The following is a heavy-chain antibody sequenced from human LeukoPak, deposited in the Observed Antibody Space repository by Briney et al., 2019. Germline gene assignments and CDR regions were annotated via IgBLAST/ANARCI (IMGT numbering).Heavy chain of an antibody. V-gene: IGHV3-23*01. CDR2: ISCSGGST. Sequence: GGSLRLSCAASGFTFSSYARTWVPQAPGKGLEWVSAISCSGGSTYYADSVKGRFTISRDNSKNTLYLQMNRLRAEDTAVYYCAKGSRGSCSRTYCYPFDYWGQGTLVTVSS. CDR1: GFTFSSYA. J-gene: IGHJ4*02. D-gene: IGHD2-2*01. CDR3: AKGSRGSCSRTYCYPFDY.